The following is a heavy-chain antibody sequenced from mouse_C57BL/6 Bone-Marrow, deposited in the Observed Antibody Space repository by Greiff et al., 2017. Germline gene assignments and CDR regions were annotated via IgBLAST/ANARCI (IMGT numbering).Heavy chain of an antibody. CDR3: ARQGDGYFYFDY. J-gene: IGHJ2*01. Sequence: EVLLVESGGGLVQPGGSLKLSCAASGFTFSDYGMAWVRQAPRKGPEWVAFISNLAYSIYYADTLTGRFTISRENAKNTLYLEMSSLRSEDTAMYYCARQGDGYFYFDYWGQGTTLTVSA. CDR1: GFTFSDYG. D-gene: IGHD2-3*01. CDR2: ISNLAYSI. V-gene: IGHV5-15*01.